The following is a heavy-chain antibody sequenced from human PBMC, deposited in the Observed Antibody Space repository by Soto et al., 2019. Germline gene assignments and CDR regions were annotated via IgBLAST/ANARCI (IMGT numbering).Heavy chain of an antibody. Sequence: ASVKVSCKVSGYTLTELSIHWERQAPGEGLEWMGGFDIENGGTIYAQRFQGRVTMTEESSADTPYMELSSLRSEDTAVYYGAIEVRRSNRFDHWGQGTMVTVSS. CDR3: AIEVRRSNRFDH. V-gene: IGHV1-24*01. J-gene: IGHJ4*02. CDR2: FDIENGGT. CDR1: GYTLTELS. D-gene: IGHD3-10*01.